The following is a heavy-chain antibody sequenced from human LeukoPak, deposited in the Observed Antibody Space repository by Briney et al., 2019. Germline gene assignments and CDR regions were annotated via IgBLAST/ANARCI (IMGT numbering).Heavy chain of an antibody. V-gene: IGHV3-33*01. Sequence: GGSLRLSCAASGFTFSSYGMHWVRQASGKGLEWVAVIWYDGSNKYYADSVKGRFTISRDNSKNTLYLQMNSLRAEDTAVYYCARDAKRWLLVHDAFDIWGQGTMVTVSS. CDR3: ARDAKRWLLVHDAFDI. D-gene: IGHD5-24*01. CDR1: GFTFSSYG. J-gene: IGHJ3*02. CDR2: IWYDGSNK.